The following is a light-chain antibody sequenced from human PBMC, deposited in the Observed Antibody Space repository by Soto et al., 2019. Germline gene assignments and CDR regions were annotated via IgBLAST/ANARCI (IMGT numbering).Light chain of an antibody. CDR3: QQRSNWPIT. V-gene: IGKV1-5*03. J-gene: IGKJ5*01. CDR2: KAS. CDR1: QSISSW. Sequence: DIQMSQSPSTLSASVGDRDTITRRASQSISSWLAWYQQKPGKAPKLLIYKASSLESGVPARFSGDGSGTEFTLTISSLQSEDFAVYYCQQRSNWPITFGQGTRLEIK.